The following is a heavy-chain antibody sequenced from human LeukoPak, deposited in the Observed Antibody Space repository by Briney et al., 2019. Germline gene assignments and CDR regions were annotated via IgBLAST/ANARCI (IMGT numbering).Heavy chain of an antibody. V-gene: IGHV1-69*13. D-gene: IGHD6-13*01. CDR3: ARLGQIAAAGHNWFDP. CDR1: GGTFSSYA. J-gene: IGHJ5*02. Sequence: ASVKVSCKASGGTFSSYAISWVRQAPEQGLEWMGGIIPIFGTANYAQKFQGRVTITADESTSTAYMELSSLRSEDTAVYYCARLGQIAAAGHNWFDPWGQGTLITVSS. CDR2: IIPIFGTA.